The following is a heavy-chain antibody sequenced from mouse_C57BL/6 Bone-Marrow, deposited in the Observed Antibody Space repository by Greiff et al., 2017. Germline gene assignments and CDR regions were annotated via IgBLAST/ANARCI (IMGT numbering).Heavy chain of an antibody. CDR3: TPIYYDYEGDTY. V-gene: IGHV1-15*01. Sequence: QVQLKQSGAELVRPGASVTLSCKASGYTFTDYEMHWVKQTPVHGLEWIGAIDPETGGTAYNQKFTGKAILTADKSSSTAYMELRSLTSEDSAVYYCTPIYYDYEGDTYWGQGTLVTVSA. J-gene: IGHJ3*01. CDR2: IDPETGGT. CDR1: GYTFTDYE. D-gene: IGHD2-4*01.